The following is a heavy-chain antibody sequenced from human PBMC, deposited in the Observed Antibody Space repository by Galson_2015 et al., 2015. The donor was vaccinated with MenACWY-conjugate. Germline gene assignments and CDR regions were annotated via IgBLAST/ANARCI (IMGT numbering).Heavy chain of an antibody. CDR3: AREDLAWAFGLDY. CDR1: GFTFSSFS. CDR2: ITSGSDYI. V-gene: IGHV3-21*01. Sequence: SLRLSCAASGFTFSSFSMNWVRQAPGEGLEWVSSITSGSDYIYYADSVKGRFTVSRDNAGNSLYLQMNSLRPEDTAVYYCAREDLAWAFGLDYWGQGTLVTVSS. J-gene: IGHJ4*02. D-gene: IGHD2/OR15-2a*01.